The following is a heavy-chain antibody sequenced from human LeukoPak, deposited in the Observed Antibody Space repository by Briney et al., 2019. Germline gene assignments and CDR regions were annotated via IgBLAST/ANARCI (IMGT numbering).Heavy chain of an antibody. J-gene: IGHJ5*02. V-gene: IGHV4-59*01. D-gene: IGHD1-1*01. Sequence: SETLSLTCTVSGGSISSYYWSWIRQPPGKGLEWIGYIYYSGSTNYNPSLKSRVTISVDTSKNQFSLKLSSVTAADTAVYYCARGGGVNWNDVRRLNWFDPWGQGTLVTVSS. CDR1: GGSISSYY. CDR3: ARGGGVNWNDVRRLNWFDP. CDR2: IYYSGST.